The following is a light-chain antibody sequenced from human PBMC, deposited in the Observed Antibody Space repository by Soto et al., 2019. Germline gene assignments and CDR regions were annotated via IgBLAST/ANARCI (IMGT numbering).Light chain of an antibody. CDR2: DAS. CDR1: QSISSW. J-gene: IGKJ1*01. V-gene: IGKV1-5*01. CDR3: QQYNSWT. Sequence: DIQITQSPSPLSASVGDRVTITCRASQSISSWLAWSQQKPGKAPKLLIYDASSLESGVPAMFSSSGSGTEFPLTISSLQPDHLATYYCQQYNSWTLPQGTKVHI.